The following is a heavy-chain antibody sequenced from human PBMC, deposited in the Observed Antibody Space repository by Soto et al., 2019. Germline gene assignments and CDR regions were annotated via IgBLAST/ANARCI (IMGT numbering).Heavy chain of an antibody. V-gene: IGHV1-18*01. CDR2: ISAYNGNT. D-gene: IGHD3-22*01. CDR1: GYTFTIYG. CDR3: ASGRYYYDSSGYSLDY. Sequence: ASVKVSCKASGYTFTIYGISWVLQSPVQGLEWMGWISAYNGNTNYAQKLQGRVTMTTDTSTSTAYMELRSLRSDDTAVYYCASGRYYYDSSGYSLDYWGQGTLVTVSS. J-gene: IGHJ4*02.